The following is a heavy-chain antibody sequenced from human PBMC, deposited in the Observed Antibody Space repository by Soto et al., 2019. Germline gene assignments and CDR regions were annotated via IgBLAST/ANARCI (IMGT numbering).Heavy chain of an antibody. V-gene: IGHV1-18*04. J-gene: IGHJ6*02. CDR3: ARDGSIAGASYGMIGYYYGLAV. D-gene: IGHD3-22*01. CDR1: GYTFTSYG. Sequence: GASVKVSCKASGYTFTSYGISWVRQAPGQGLEWMGWISAYNGNTNYAQKLQGRVTMTTDTSTSTAYMELRSLRSDDTAVYYCARDGSIAGASYGMIGYYYGLAVWGQGSTVPVSS. CDR2: ISAYNGNT.